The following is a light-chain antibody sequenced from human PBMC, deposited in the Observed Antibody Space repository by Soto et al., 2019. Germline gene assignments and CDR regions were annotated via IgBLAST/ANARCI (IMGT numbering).Light chain of an antibody. J-gene: IGKJ5*01. CDR3: QQYSIWRT. CDR1: QSVSSN. CDR2: DAS. V-gene: IGKV3-15*01. Sequence: EIVMTQSPATLSVSPGDRATLSCRASQSVSSNLAWYQQKPGQAPRLLIYDASTRATVIPARFSGSGSGTEFTLTISSLQSGDFAVYYCQQYSIWRTFGQGTRLEIK.